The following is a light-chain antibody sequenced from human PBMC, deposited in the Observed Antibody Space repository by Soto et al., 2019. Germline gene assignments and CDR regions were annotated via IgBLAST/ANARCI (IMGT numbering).Light chain of an antibody. CDR1: RSDVGGYNY. Sequence: QSALTQPPSASGSPGQSVTISCTGTRSDVGGYNYVSWYQQRPGKAPKLMIYEVNKRPSGVPDRFSGSKSGNTASLTISGLQAEDEADYYCSSYTSSSTLGVFGGGTKLTVL. J-gene: IGLJ2*01. CDR2: EVN. CDR3: SSYTSSSTLGV. V-gene: IGLV2-8*01.